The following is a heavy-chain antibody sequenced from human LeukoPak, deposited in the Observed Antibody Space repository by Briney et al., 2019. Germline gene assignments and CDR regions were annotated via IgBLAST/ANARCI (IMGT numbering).Heavy chain of an antibody. D-gene: IGHD3-16*01. CDR1: GFTFSSYW. V-gene: IGHV3-7*01. CDR2: IKQDGSEK. CDR3: ARVMSASVWRSYGSYYYHYYMDI. Sequence: GGSLRLSCAASGFTFSSYWMSWVRQAPGKGLEWVANIKQDGSEKYSVDSVKGRFTISRDNAKNSLYMQMNSLRAEDTAVYYCARVMSASVWRSYGSYYYHYYMDIWGKGTTVTVSS. J-gene: IGHJ6*03.